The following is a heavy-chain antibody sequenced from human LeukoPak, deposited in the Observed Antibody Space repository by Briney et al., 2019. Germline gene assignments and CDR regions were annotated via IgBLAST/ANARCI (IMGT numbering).Heavy chain of an antibody. V-gene: IGHV3-21*01. Sequence: GGSLRLSCAASGFTFSSYAMSWVRQAPGKGLEWVSSISSSSSYIYYADSVKGRFTISRDNAKNSLYLQMNSLRAEDTAVYYCARPTTYYYDSSGFDYWGQGTLVTVSS. J-gene: IGHJ4*02. D-gene: IGHD3-22*01. CDR1: GFTFSSYA. CDR3: ARPTTYYYDSSGFDY. CDR2: ISSSSSYI.